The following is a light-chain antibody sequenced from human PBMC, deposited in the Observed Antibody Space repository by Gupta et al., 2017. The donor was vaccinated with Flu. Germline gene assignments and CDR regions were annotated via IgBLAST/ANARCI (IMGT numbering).Light chain of an antibody. CDR1: QGISSW. J-gene: IGKJ4*01. CDR3: QQTNNFPLT. V-gene: IGKV1D-12*01. CDR2: ATS. Sequence: DIHITQSPSSVSASVGDRVTITCRASQGISSWLAWYQQKPGKAPKLLIYATSNLQSGVPSRFSGSGSGTDFTLTINSLQAEDFATYYCQQTNNFPLTFGGGTKVEIK.